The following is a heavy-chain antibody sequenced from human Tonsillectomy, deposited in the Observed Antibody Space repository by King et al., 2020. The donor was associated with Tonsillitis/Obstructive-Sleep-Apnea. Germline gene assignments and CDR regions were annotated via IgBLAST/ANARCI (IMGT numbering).Heavy chain of an antibody. D-gene: IGHD3-3*01. CDR1: GDTFSTYA. Sequence: QEQLVQSGAEVKKPGSSVKVSCKASGDTFSTYAISWVRQAPGQGLEWMGGIIPIFVTANYAQKFQGRVTITADKSTSTAYMELSSLRSEHTAVFYCARSQPPSYYDFWSGYFLDYWGQGTLVTVSS. CDR3: ARSQPPSYYDFWSGYFLDY. CDR2: IIPIFVTA. J-gene: IGHJ4*02. V-gene: IGHV1-69*06.